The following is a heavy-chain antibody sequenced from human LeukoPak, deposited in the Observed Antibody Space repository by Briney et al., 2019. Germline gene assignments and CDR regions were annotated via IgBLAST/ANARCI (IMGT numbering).Heavy chain of an antibody. J-gene: IGHJ6*03. CDR2: IYYSGST. V-gene: IGHV4-39*01. Sequence: SETLSLTCTVSGGSISSSSYYWGWIRQPPGKGLEWIGSIYYSGSTYYNPSLKSRVTISVDTSKNQFSLKLSSVTAADTAVYYCASLSSWSYYMDVWGKGTTVTISS. CDR3: ASLSSWSYYMDV. CDR1: GGSISSSSYY. D-gene: IGHD6-13*01.